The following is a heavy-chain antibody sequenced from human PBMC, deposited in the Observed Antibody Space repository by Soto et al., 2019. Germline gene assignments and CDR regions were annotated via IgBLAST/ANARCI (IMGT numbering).Heavy chain of an antibody. D-gene: IGHD6-13*01. V-gene: IGHV3-9*01. J-gene: IGHJ6*03. Sequence: EVQLVESGGGLVQPGRSLRLSCAASGFTFDDYAMHWVRQAPGKGLEWVSGISWNSGSIGYADSVKGRFTISRDNAQNSLYLQMNSLRAEDTALYYCAKDGIAAAGTSYYYYMDVWGKGTTVTVSS. CDR1: GFTFDDYA. CDR3: AKDGIAAAGTSYYYYMDV. CDR2: ISWNSGSI.